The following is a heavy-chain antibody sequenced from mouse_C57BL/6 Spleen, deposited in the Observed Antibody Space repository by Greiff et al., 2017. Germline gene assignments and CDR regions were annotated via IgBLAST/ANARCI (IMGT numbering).Heavy chain of an antibody. J-gene: IGHJ3*01. V-gene: IGHV1-78*01. D-gene: IGHD2-1*01. CDR3: ARGGIYYGNSAWFAY. CDR2: IYPRDGST. CDR1: GYTFTDHT. Sequence: VQLQQSDAELVKPGASVKISCKVSGYTFTDHTIHWMKQRPEQGLEWIGYIYPRDGSTKYNEKFKGKATLTADKSSSTAYMQLNSLTSEDSAVYFCARGGIYYGNSAWFAYWGQGTLVTVSA.